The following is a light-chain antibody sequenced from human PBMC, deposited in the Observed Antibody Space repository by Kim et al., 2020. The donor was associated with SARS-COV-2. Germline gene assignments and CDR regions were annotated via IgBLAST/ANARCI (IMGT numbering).Light chain of an antibody. V-gene: IGLV1-47*01. Sequence: ELTQPPSASGTPGQRVTISCSGSSSNIGNNYAYWYQQLPGTAPKLLIYRNNQRPSGVPDRFSGSKSGTSASLAISGLRSEDEADYYCAAWDDSLSGLVFGGGTKLTVL. J-gene: IGLJ3*02. CDR1: SSNIGNNY. CDR2: RNN. CDR3: AAWDDSLSGLV.